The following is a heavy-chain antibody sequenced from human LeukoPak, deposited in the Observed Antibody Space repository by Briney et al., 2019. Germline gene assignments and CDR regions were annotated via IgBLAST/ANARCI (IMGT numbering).Heavy chain of an antibody. D-gene: IGHD2/OR15-2a*01. CDR2: IWYDGSNK. J-gene: IGHJ4*02. V-gene: IGHV3-33*01. Sequence: GGSLRLSCAASGFTFSSYGMHWVRQAPGKGLEWVALIWYDGSNKYYTDSVKGRLTISRDNSKNTLYLQMNSLRAEDTAIYYCAREGPRGNSQFGYWGQGTLVTVSS. CDR1: GFTFSSYG. CDR3: AREGPRGNSQFGY.